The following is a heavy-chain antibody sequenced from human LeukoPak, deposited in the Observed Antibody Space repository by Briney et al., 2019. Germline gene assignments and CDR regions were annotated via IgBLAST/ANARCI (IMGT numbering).Heavy chain of an antibody. CDR2: INPSGGST. Sequence: GIINPSGGSTSYAQKFQGRVTVTRDTSTSTVYMELSSLRSEDTAVYYCARARAVDTDMLDYWGQGTLVTVSS. CDR3: ARARAVDTDMLDY. J-gene: IGHJ4*02. D-gene: IGHD5-18*01. V-gene: IGHV1-46*01.